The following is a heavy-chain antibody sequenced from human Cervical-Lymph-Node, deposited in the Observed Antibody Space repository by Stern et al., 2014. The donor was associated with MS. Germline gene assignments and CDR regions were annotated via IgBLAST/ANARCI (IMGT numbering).Heavy chain of an antibody. Sequence: QVQLQESGPGLVKPSQTLSLTCTVSGGSISSGSYYWSWIRQPAGKGLEWIGRIYTSGSTHYNPSLKSRVTISADTPQNQFSLKLSCVTAADTAVYYCARGESSSWEAEYFQHWGQGTLVTVSS. J-gene: IGHJ1*01. CDR2: IYTSGST. V-gene: IGHV4-61*02. D-gene: IGHD6-13*01. CDR1: GGSISSGSYY. CDR3: ARGESSSWEAEYFQH.